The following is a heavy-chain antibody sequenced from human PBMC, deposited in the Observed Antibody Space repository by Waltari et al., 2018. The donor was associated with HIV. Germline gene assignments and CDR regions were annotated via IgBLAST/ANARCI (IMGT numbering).Heavy chain of an antibody. J-gene: IGHJ2*01. CDR3: ARLVHGDYPTPPYGYWYFDL. Sequence: QLQLQESGPGLVKPSETLSLTYTVSGGSISSSSYYWGWNRQPPGQGLEWIGSIYYSGSTYYNPSLKSRVTISVDTSKNQFSLKLSSVTAADTAVYYCARLVHGDYPTPPYGYWYFDLWGRGTLVTVSS. CDR2: IYYSGST. V-gene: IGHV4-39*01. D-gene: IGHD4-17*01. CDR1: GGSISSSSYY.